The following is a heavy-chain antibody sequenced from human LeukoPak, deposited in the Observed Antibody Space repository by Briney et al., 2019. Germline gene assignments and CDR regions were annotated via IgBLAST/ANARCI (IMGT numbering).Heavy chain of an antibody. CDR3: ARGPTNGQAFDY. D-gene: IGHD2-8*01. CDR2: ISSNGGST. Sequence: GGSLRLSCAASGFTFSSYGMHWVRQAPGKGLEYVSAISSNGGSTYYANSVKGRFTISRDNAKNSLYLQMDSLRAEDTAVYYCARGPTNGQAFDYWGQGTLVSVSS. CDR1: GFTFSSYG. J-gene: IGHJ4*02. V-gene: IGHV3-64*01.